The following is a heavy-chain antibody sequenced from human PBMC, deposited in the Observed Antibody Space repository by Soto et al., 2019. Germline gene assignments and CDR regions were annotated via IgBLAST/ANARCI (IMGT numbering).Heavy chain of an antibody. V-gene: IGHV2-5*02. CDR3: AHESVRVYVVCAFDI. Sequence: QITLKESGPTLVKPTQTLTLTCTFSGFSLTKTGVGMGWLRQPPGKALEWLALVYWDDEKRYSPSLKSRLTITTDTSKNQVVLTVTHMDPVDTATCCCAHESVRVYVVCAFDIWGKGTLVTVSS. CDR1: GFSLTKTGVG. J-gene: IGHJ3*02. D-gene: IGHD5-12*01. CDR2: VYWDDEK.